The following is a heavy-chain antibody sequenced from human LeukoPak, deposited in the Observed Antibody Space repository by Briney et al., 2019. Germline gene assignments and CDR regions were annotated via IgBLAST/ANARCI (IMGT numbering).Heavy chain of an antibody. Sequence: ASVKVSCKASGYTLTSYYMHWVRQAPGQGLEWMGIINPSVGSTSYAQKFQGRVTMTRDTSTSTVYMELSSLRSEDTAVYYCARAGPYDYVWGSYRVDYWGQGTLVTVSS. J-gene: IGHJ4*02. D-gene: IGHD3-16*02. CDR1: GYTLTSYY. CDR2: INPSVGST. CDR3: ARAGPYDYVWGSYRVDY. V-gene: IGHV1-46*01.